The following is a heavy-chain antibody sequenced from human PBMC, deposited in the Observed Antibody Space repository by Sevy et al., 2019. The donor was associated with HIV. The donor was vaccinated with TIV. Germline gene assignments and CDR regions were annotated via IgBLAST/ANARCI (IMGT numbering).Heavy chain of an antibody. J-gene: IGHJ5*02. V-gene: IGHV4-34*01. CDR1: YGSFSGYY. CDR3: ARSPPVVVVPGAPSWFDP. D-gene: IGHD2-2*01. CDR2: INESGIT. Sequence: SETLSLTCAVHYGSFSGYYWSWIRQVPGKGLEWIGEINESGITYYNPSLKSRVTISVDTSKKQVSLKLKSVTAVDSAVYFCARSPPVVVVPGAPSWFDPWGQGTLVTVSS.